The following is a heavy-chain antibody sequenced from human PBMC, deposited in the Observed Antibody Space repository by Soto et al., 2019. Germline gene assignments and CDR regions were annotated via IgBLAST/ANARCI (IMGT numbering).Heavy chain of an antibody. V-gene: IGHV3-30*18. J-gene: IGHJ4*02. D-gene: IGHD2-21*01. CDR1: GLRFSTDV. CDR2: ILYDGSKE. CDR3: VKGLALIADT. Sequence: GGSLRLSCIDSGLRFSTDVIDWVRQAPGKGLEWVERILYDGSKEFYADSVKGRFIISRDNTKNTLFLQLDSLRVEDTAVYYCVKGLALIADTWGQGTPVTVSS.